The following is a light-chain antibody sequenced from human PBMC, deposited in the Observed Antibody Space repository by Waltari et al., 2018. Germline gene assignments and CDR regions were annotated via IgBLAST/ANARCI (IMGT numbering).Light chain of an antibody. V-gene: IGLV1-44*01. Sequence: QSVLTQPPSASGTPGQRVTTSCSGSSSNIGGNPVNWYQQLPGTAPKLLIYNNDQRPSGVPDRFSGSKSGTSASLAISGLQSEDEADYYCAAWDDSRNGPVFGGGTKLPVL. CDR3: AAWDDSRNGPV. CDR1: SSNIGGNP. J-gene: IGLJ3*02. CDR2: NND.